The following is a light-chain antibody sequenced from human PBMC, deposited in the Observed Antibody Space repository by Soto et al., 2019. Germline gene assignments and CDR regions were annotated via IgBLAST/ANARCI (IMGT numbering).Light chain of an antibody. CDR3: SSYGGSNPVV. V-gene: IGLV2-8*01. CDR2: EVS. J-gene: IGLJ2*01. CDR1: SSDVGGYNF. Sequence: QSARTQPPSASGSPGQSVTISCTGTSSDVGGYNFVSWYQQHPGKAPKLMIYEVSKRPSGVPDRFSASKSGNTASLTVSGLQAEDEADYYCSSYGGSNPVVFGGGTKVTVL.